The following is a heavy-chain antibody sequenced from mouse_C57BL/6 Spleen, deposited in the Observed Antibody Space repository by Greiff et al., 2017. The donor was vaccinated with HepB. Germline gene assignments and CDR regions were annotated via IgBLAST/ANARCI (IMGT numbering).Heavy chain of an antibody. Sequence: VQLQQSGPELVKPGASVKIPCKASGYTFTDYNMDWVKQSHGKSLEWIGDINPNNGGTIYNQKFKGKATLTVDKSSSTAYMELRSLTSEDTAVYYCARKGYYDYEDYAMDYWGQGTSVTGSS. CDR1: GYTFTDYN. J-gene: IGHJ4*01. D-gene: IGHD2-4*01. V-gene: IGHV1-18*01. CDR2: INPNNGGT. CDR3: ARKGYYDYEDYAMDY.